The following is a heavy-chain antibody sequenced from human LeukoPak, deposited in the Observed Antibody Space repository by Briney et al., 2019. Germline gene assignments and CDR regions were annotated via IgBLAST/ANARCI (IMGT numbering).Heavy chain of an antibody. CDR3: VRGMAATNAFDI. Sequence: GGSLRLSCAASGFTFSSSAMSWVRQAPGKGLEWVSSISSSSSYIYYADSVKGRFTISRDNAKNSLYLQMNSLRAEDTAVYYCVRGMAATNAFDIWGQGTMVTVSS. CDR1: GFTFSSSA. V-gene: IGHV3-21*04. D-gene: IGHD6-13*01. J-gene: IGHJ3*02. CDR2: ISSSSSYI.